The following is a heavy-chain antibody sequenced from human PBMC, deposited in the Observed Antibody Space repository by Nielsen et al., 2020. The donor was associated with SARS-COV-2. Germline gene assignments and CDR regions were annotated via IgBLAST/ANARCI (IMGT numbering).Heavy chain of an antibody. Sequence: ASVKVSCKASGYTFTGYYMHWVRQAHGQGLEWMGRINPNSGGTNYAQKFQGRVTMTRDTSISTAYMELSRLRSDDTAVYYCARARGPGFGFDIWGQGTMVTVSS. D-gene: IGHD3-10*01. CDR3: ARARGPGFGFDI. J-gene: IGHJ3*02. CDR1: GYTFTGYY. V-gene: IGHV1-2*06. CDR2: INPNSGGT.